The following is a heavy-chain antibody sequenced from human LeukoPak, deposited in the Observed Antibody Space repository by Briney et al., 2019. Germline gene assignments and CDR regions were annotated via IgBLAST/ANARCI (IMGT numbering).Heavy chain of an antibody. J-gene: IGHJ4*02. Sequence: GGSLRLSCAASGFTVSSNYMSWVRQAPGKGLEWVSAIGDNGGDTKYAVSVKGRFTISRDNSRSALYLQMNTLRVEDTAIYYCGRDWKLDYWGQGTLVTVSS. CDR1: GFTVSSNY. CDR3: GRDWKLDY. D-gene: IGHD1-1*01. V-gene: IGHV3-23*01. CDR2: IGDNGGDT.